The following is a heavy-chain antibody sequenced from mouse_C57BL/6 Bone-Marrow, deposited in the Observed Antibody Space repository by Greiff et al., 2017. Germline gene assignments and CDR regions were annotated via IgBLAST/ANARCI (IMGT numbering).Heavy chain of an antibody. Sequence: VQLQESGAELVKPGASVKISCKASGYAFSSYWMNWVKQRPGKGLEWIGQIYPGDGDTNYNGKFKGKATLTADKSSSTAYMQRRSLTSEDSAVYFCARWGVYYGSSSCWYFDGWGTGTTVTVAS. D-gene: IGHD1-1*01. CDR3: ARWGVYYGSSSCWYFDG. J-gene: IGHJ1*03. CDR2: IYPGDGDT. CDR1: GYAFSSYW. V-gene: IGHV1-80*01.